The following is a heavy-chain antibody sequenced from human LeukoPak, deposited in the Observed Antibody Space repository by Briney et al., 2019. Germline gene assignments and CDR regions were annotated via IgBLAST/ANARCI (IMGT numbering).Heavy chain of an antibody. CDR3: VRDYNFYFDY. Sequence: GGSLRLSCAASGFTFTSYGMHWVRQAPGKGLEWVAVMWYDGSKQYYADSVKGRFTISRDTSKNTLYLEMNSPRAEDTAMYYCVRDYNFYFDYWGQGTLVTVSS. CDR1: GFTFTSYG. CDR2: MWYDGSKQ. J-gene: IGHJ4*02. D-gene: IGHD3-10*01. V-gene: IGHV3-33*01.